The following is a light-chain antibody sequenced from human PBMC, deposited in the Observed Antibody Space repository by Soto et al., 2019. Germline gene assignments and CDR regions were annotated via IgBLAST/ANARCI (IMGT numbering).Light chain of an antibody. V-gene: IGKV1-5*01. J-gene: IGKJ2*01. Sequence: DIQMTQSPSTLSASVGDRVTITCRASQSISSWWAWYQQKPVKAPKLLIYDASSLESGVPSRFSGSGSGTEFTLTISSLQPDDFATYYCQQYNSYSPYTFGQGTKLEIK. CDR1: QSISSW. CDR2: DAS. CDR3: QQYNSYSPYT.